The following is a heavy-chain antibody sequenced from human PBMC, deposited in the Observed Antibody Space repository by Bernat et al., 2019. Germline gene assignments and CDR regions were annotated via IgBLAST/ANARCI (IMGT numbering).Heavy chain of an antibody. V-gene: IGHV3-30*01. Sequence: QVQLVESGGGVVQPGRSLRLSCAASGFTFSGYAMHWVRQAPGKGLEWVAVISWDGSNKYYADSVKGRFTISRDNSKNTLYLQMNSLSAEDTAVYYCRRAVVVVVGAENIDYWGQGTLVTVSS. CDR1: GFTFSGYA. CDR2: ISWDGSNK. J-gene: IGHJ4*02. CDR3: RRAVVVVVGAENIDY. D-gene: IGHD2-15*01.